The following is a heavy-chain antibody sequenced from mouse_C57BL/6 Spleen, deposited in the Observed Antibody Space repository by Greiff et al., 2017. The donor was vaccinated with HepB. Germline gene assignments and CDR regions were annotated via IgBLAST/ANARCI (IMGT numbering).Heavy chain of an antibody. V-gene: IGHV3-6*01. Sequence: EVQLQQSGPGLVKPSQSLSLTCSVTGYSITSGYYWNWIRQFPGNKLEWMGYISYDGSNNYNPSLKNRISITRDTSKNQFFLKLNSVTTEDTATYYCARDSYDFYFDYWGQGTTLTVSS. CDR2: ISYDGSN. D-gene: IGHD2-4*01. CDR1: GYSITSGYY. J-gene: IGHJ2*01. CDR3: ARDSYDFYFDY.